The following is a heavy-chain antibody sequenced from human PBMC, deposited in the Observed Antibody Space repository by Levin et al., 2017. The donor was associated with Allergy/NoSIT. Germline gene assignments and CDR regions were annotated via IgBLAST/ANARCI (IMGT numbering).Heavy chain of an antibody. CDR2: IIPILGIA. D-gene: IGHD2-2*01. Sequence: AASVKVSCKASGGTFSSYTISWVRQAPGQGLEWMGRIIPILGIANYAQKFQGRVTITADKSTSTAYMELSSLRSEDTAVYYCAGGARPNIVVVPAAPTSLHDYYYMDVWGKGTTVTVSS. CDR3: AGGARPNIVVVPAAPTSLHDYYYMDV. CDR1: GGTFSSYT. J-gene: IGHJ6*03. V-gene: IGHV1-69*02.